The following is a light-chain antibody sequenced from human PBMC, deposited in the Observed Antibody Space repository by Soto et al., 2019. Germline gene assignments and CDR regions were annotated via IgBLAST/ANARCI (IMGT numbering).Light chain of an antibody. V-gene: IGKV3-20*01. CDR3: QQFCSYPLT. J-gene: IGKJ4*01. CDR1: RTVSSNS. CDR2: DAS. Sequence: EIALTRSPATLTLSPGVRSTLSCRASRTVSSNSLAWYQQKPGQAPKLLIYDASSRATGIPARFSGGGSGTDFTLTISRLEPEDFAVYYCQQFCSYPLTVGGGTKLDIK.